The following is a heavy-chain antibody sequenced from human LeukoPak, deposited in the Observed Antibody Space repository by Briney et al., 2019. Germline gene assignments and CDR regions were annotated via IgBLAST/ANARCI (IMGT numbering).Heavy chain of an antibody. V-gene: IGHV3-23*01. Sequence: GSLRLSCAASGFTFSSYAMSWVRQAPGKGLEWVSAISGSGGSTYYADSVKGRFTISRDNSKNTLYVQMNSLRAEDTATYYCAKGTTYYDILTGYGYPYYFDYWGQGTLVTVSS. CDR3: AKGTTYYDILTGYGYPYYFDY. CDR1: GFTFSSYA. J-gene: IGHJ4*02. D-gene: IGHD3-9*01. CDR2: ISGSGGST.